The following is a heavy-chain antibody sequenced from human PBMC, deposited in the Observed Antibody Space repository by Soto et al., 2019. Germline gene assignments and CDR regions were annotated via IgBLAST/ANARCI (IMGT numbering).Heavy chain of an antibody. Sequence: PGGSLSLSCAASGFTFSSYWMSWVRQAPGKGLEWVANIKQDGSEKYYVESVKGRFTISRDNAKNSLYLQMNSLRAEDTAVYYCARENIIAVAAAEWFDSWGQGTLVTVSS. CDR2: IKQDGSEK. CDR3: ARENIIAVAAAEWFDS. V-gene: IGHV3-7*03. CDR1: GFTFSSYW. J-gene: IGHJ5*01. D-gene: IGHD6-19*01.